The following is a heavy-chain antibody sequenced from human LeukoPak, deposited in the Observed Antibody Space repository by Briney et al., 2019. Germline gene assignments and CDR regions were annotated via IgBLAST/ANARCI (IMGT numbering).Heavy chain of an antibody. V-gene: IGHV5-51*03. CDR2: IYPGDSDT. J-gene: IGHJ5*02. Sequence: PGESLKISCKGSGYSFTSYWIGWVRQMPGKGLEWMGIIYPGDSDTRYSPSFQGQVTISADKSISTAYLQWSSLKASDTAMYYCARTLPRYSSSWYISAPRWFDPWGQGTLVTVSS. CDR1: GYSFTSYW. CDR3: ARTLPRYSSSWYISAPRWFDP. D-gene: IGHD6-13*01.